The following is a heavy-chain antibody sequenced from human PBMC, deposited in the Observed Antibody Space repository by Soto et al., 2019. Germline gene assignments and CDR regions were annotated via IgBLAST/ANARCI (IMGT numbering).Heavy chain of an antibody. CDR3: ARQVAAADHYWFNP. CDR1: GYSFTSYW. CDR2: IYPCDSDT. V-gene: IGHV5-51*01. D-gene: IGHD6-13*01. Sequence: EVQLVQSGAEVKKPGESLKISCKGAGYSFTSYWIGWVRQMPGKGLEWMGIIYPCDSDTRYSPSFQGQVTISADKSISTAYLQWSTLNASDTAMNYCARQVAAADHYWFNPWGQGSLVIVCS. J-gene: IGHJ5*02.